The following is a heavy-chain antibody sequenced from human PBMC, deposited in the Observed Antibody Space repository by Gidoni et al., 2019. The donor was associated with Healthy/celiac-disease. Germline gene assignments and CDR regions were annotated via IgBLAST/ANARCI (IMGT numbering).Heavy chain of an antibody. CDR2: SYSGGST. J-gene: IGHJ4*02. Sequence: EVQLVESGGGLVQPGGSLRLSCAASGFTVSSNYMSWVRQAPGKGLEWVSVSYSGGSTYYADSVKGRFTISRDNSKNTLYLQMNSLRAEDTAVYYCARAIAAATSFDYWGQGTLVTVSS. D-gene: IGHD6-13*01. V-gene: IGHV3-66*01. CDR3: ARAIAAATSFDY. CDR1: GFTVSSNY.